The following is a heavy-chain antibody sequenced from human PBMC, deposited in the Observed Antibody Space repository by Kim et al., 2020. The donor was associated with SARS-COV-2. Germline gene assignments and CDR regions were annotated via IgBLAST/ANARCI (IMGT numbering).Heavy chain of an antibody. D-gene: IGHD1-26*01. J-gene: IGHJ5*02. CDR1: GFTFSSHV. CDR2: ISYEGSTQ. V-gene: IGHV3-30*03. Sequence: GGSLRLSCAASGFTFSSHVMHWVRQAPGKGLERVALISYEGSTQKYTDSVKGRFTVSGDNSKNTLFLQMNSLRPEDTAVYYCARNLVGDTDLGPWGQGTLVTVSS. CDR3: ARNLVGDTDLGP.